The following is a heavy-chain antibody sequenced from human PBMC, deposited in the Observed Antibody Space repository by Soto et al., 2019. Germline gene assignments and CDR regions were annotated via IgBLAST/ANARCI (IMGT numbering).Heavy chain of an antibody. CDR1: GYTFTSYA. Sequence: ASVKVSCKASGYTFTSYAMHWVRQAPGQRLEWMGWINAGNGNTKYSQKFQGRVTITRDTSASTAYMELSSLRSEDTAVYYCARDRNLVVTASDYYCYVMDVWGQGTTVTVSS. CDR3: ARDRNLVVTASDYYCYVMDV. D-gene: IGHD2-21*02. CDR2: INAGNGNT. J-gene: IGHJ6*02. V-gene: IGHV1-3*01.